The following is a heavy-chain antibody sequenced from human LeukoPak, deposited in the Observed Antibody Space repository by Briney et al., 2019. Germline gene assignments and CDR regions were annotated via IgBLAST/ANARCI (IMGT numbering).Heavy chain of an antibody. V-gene: IGHV3-21*01. D-gene: IGHD1-20*01. J-gene: IGHJ4*01. CDR2: ISTSSSYI. CDR1: GFTFSSYS. Sequence: GGSLRLSCAASGFTFSSYSMNWVRQAPGKGLEWVSFISTSSSYIYYADSVKGRFTISRDNAKNSLYLQMNSLRAEDTAVYYCARDVNWNYCDCWGHGTLVTVSS. CDR3: ARDVNWNYCDC.